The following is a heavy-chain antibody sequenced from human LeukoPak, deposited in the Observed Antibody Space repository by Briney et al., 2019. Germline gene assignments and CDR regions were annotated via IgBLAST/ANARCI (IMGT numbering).Heavy chain of an antibody. CDR2: IKQDGSRR. CDR3: ARDQAPSFSGSYFDALDI. J-gene: IGHJ3*02. CDR1: GFTLSRYW. D-gene: IGHD1-26*01. V-gene: IGHV3-7*01. Sequence: PGGSLRLSCAASGFTLSRYWMMWIRQAPGKGLEGVANIKQDGSRRYYVDSVQGRFTISSDNAMNSLYLQMDSLRAEDTAVYYCARDQAPSFSGSYFDALDIWGHGTMVTVSS.